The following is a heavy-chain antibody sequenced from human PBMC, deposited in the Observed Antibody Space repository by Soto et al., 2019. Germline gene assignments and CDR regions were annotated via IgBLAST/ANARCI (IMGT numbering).Heavy chain of an antibody. Sequence: PGESLKISCKGSGYSFTSYWIGWVRQMPGKGLEWMGIIYPGDSDTRYSPSFQGQVTISADKSISTAYLQWSSLKASDTAMYYCARHMKSSDAKVLVYYYYGMDVWGQGTTVTVSS. D-gene: IGHD2-15*01. CDR3: ARHMKSSDAKVLVYYYYGMDV. J-gene: IGHJ6*02. CDR2: IYPGDSDT. CDR1: GYSFTSYW. V-gene: IGHV5-51*01.